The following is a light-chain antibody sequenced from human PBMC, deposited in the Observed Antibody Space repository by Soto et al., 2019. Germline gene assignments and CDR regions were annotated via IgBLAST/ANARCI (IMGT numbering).Light chain of an antibody. CDR3: NAYAGSNNWV. CDR2: EVS. V-gene: IGLV2-8*01. Sequence: QSVLTQPPSASGSPGQSVTISCTGTSSDVGGYNYVSWYQQHPGKAPKLIIYEVSKWPSGIPDRFSGSKSDNTASLTVSGLQAEDEADYYCNAYAGSNNWVFGGGTKLTVL. J-gene: IGLJ3*02. CDR1: SSDVGGYNY.